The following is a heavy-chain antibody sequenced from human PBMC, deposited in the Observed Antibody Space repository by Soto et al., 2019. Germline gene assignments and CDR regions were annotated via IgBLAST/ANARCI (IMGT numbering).Heavy chain of an antibody. V-gene: IGHV1-8*01. Sequence: GAPVKVSCKASGYTFTSYAINWVRQATGKGLEWMGWMNPNSGNTGYAQKFQGRVTMTRNTSISTAYMELSSLRSEDTAVYYCARGLRTYDILTGYSTPPWFDPWGQGTLVTVSS. CDR1: GYTFTSYA. D-gene: IGHD3-9*01. CDR2: MNPNSGNT. CDR3: ARGLRTYDILTGYSTPPWFDP. J-gene: IGHJ5*02.